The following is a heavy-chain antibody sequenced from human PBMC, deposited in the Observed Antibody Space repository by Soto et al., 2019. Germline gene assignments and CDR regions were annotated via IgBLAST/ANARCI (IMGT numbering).Heavy chain of an antibody. V-gene: IGHV3-53*01. CDR3: ARDQGGYSSAAGEYRCYMDV. CDR2: IYSGGST. CDR1: GFTVSSNY. D-gene: IGHD6-13*01. J-gene: IGHJ6*03. Sequence: GGSLRLSCAASGFTVSSNYMSWVRQAPGKGLEWVSVIYSGGSTYYADSVKGRFTISRDNSKNTLYLQMNSLRAEDTAVYDCARDQGGYSSAAGEYRCYMDVWGKGTTVTVSS.